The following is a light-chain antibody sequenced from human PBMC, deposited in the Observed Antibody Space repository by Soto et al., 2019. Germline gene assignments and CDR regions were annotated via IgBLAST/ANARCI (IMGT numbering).Light chain of an antibody. Sequence: DIQMTQSPSTLSASVGDRVTITCRASQSVSSRLAWYQQKPGKAPKLLIYGASNLESGVPSRFSGSESGTEFTLTISSLQPDDLGTYYCHHYYAYPLTFGGGTKVEIK. CDR2: GAS. V-gene: IGKV1-5*03. CDR1: QSVSSR. CDR3: HHYYAYPLT. J-gene: IGKJ4*01.